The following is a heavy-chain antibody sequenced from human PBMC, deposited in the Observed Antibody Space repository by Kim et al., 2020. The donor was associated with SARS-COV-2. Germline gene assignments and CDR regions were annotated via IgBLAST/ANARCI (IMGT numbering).Heavy chain of an antibody. Sequence: DSVKGRFPISRDNAKNSLSLQMNSPRAEDTAVYYCARDMGSSWYFSAAMDVWGQGTTVTVSS. V-gene: IGHV3-21*01. D-gene: IGHD6-13*01. CDR3: ARDMGSSWYFSAAMDV. J-gene: IGHJ6*02.